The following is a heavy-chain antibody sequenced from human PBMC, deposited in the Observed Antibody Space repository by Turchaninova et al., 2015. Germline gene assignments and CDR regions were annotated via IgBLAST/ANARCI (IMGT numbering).Heavy chain of an antibody. V-gene: IGHV6-1*01. CDR2: TYYRSRWYT. CDR1: GDSVSSIIAA. Sequence: QVQLQQSGPGLVKPSQTLSLTCAISGDSVSSIIAAWNWISQSPSNGLEWLGRTYYRSRWYTDYGLSFKSLITIHSVTSEKQFSRRLNSVTPEDTAVYYCARGGTYFKGFEFWGQGALVTVSS. CDR3: ARGGTYFKGFEF. D-gene: IGHD1-26*01. J-gene: IGHJ4*02.